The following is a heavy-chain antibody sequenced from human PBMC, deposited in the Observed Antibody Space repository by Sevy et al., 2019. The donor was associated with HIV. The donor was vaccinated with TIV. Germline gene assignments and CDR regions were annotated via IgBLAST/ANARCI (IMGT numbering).Heavy chain of an antibody. J-gene: IGHJ4*02. CDR1: DDSISSGGYY. CDR2: IYYSGST. CDR3: ARDQGGSGNFDY. D-gene: IGHD3-16*01. V-gene: IGHV4-31*03. Sequence: SETLSLTCTVSDDSISSGGYYWSWIRHHPGKGLEWIGYIYYSGSTYYNPSLKSRVTISVDTSKNQFSLKLSSVTAADTAVYYCARDQGGSGNFDYWGQGTLVTVSS.